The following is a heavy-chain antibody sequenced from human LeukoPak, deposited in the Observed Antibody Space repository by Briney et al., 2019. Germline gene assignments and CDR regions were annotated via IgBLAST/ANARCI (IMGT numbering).Heavy chain of an antibody. CDR3: ARDSYNWFDP. J-gene: IGHJ5*02. Sequence: GSLRLSCAASGFTFSSNGMHWVRQAPGKGLEWVAFIRYDGSNKDYADSVKGRFTISRDNSKNTLFLQMNSLRAEDTALYYCARDSYNWFDPWGQGTLVTVSS. CDR2: IRYDGSNK. V-gene: IGHV3-30*02. CDR1: GFTFSSNG.